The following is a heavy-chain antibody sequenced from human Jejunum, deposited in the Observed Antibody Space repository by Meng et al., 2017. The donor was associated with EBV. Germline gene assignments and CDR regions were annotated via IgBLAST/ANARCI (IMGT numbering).Heavy chain of an antibody. CDR2: INHSGRT. CDR1: GGSFGNFY. CDR3: AGGKYVAWEVLYA. D-gene: IGHD1-26*01. J-gene: IGHJ5*02. Sequence: QVQLQQWGAGLLKPSDTLSLTCGVYGGSFGNFYWSWIRQPPGKGLEWIGEINHSGRTNYDPSLKSRVSISLDTSKNQFSLKLNSVTAADTAVYYCAGGKYVAWEVLYAWGQGTLVTVGS. V-gene: IGHV4-34*01.